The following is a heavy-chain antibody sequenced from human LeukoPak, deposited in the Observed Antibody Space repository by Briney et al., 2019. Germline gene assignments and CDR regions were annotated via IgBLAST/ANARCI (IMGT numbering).Heavy chain of an antibody. J-gene: IGHJ6*03. D-gene: IGHD6-6*01. CDR1: GYTFTSYD. V-gene: IGHV1-8*01. CDR3: ARHNWYGPYNSSDYYYYYYMDV. CDR2: MNPNSGNT. Sequence: GASVKVSCKASGYTFTSYDINWVRQATGQGLEWMGWMNPNSGNTGYAQKFQGRVTMTRNTSISTAYMELSSLRSEDTAVYYCARHNWYGPYNSSDYYYYYYMDVWGKGTTVTVSS.